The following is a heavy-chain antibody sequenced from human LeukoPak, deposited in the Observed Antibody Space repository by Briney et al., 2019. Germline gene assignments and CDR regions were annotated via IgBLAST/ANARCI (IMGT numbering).Heavy chain of an antibody. CDR3: AKDRGGTYPGCFDY. D-gene: IGHD1-26*01. Sequence: GGSLRLSCAASGLTFSSYGMHWVRQAPGKGLEWVAVISYDGSNKYYADSVKGRFTISRDNSKNTLYLQMNSLRAEDTAVYYCAKDRGGTYPGCFDYWGQGTLVTVSS. CDR2: ISYDGSNK. J-gene: IGHJ4*02. V-gene: IGHV3-30*18. CDR1: GLTFSSYG.